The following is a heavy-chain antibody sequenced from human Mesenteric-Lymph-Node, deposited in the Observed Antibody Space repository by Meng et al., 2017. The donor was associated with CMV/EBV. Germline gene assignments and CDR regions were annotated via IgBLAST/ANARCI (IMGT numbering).Heavy chain of an antibody. CDR1: GYSFTTYW. Sequence: KGSGYSFTTYWIGWVRQMPGKGLEWMGIIYPDDSDTRYSPSFQGQVTISADKSISSAFLQWSSLKASDTGIYYCARLLSSGTDGFDIWGQGTMVTVSS. CDR2: IYPDDSDT. V-gene: IGHV5-51*01. J-gene: IGHJ3*02. CDR3: ARLLSSGTDGFDI. D-gene: IGHD1-26*01.